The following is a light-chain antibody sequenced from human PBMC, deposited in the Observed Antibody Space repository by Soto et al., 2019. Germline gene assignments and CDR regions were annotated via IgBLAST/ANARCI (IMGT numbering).Light chain of an antibody. CDR3: QQYDNLPLT. J-gene: IGKJ4*01. V-gene: IGKV1-33*01. CDR2: DAS. Sequence: DIQLTQSPPSQSASVGDRVTITCQASQDINNYLNLYQQKPGKAPKLLIYDASTLETGVPSRFSGSGSGTDFTFTISSLQPEDFATYYCQQYDNLPLTFGGGTKVEIK. CDR1: QDINNY.